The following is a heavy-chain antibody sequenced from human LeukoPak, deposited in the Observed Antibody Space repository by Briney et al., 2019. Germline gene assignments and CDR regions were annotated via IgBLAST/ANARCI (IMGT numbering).Heavy chain of an antibody. J-gene: IGHJ5*02. Sequence: PGGSLRLSCAASGFTFSDYYMSWIRQAPGKGLEWVSYISSSGSTISYADSVKGRFTISRDNAKNSLYLQMNSLRAEDTAVYYCARDPAWWVPGYSSSWYETWGQGTLVTVSS. D-gene: IGHD6-13*01. CDR3: ARDPAWWVPGYSSSWYET. CDR1: GFTFSDYY. V-gene: IGHV3-11*04. CDR2: ISSSGSTI.